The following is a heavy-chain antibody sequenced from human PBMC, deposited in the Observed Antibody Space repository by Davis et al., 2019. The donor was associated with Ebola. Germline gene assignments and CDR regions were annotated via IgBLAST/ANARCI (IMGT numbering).Heavy chain of an antibody. CDR1: GGSISSSSYY. CDR3: ARQWELLNY. J-gene: IGHJ4*02. CDR2: IYYSGST. D-gene: IGHD1-26*01. V-gene: IGHV4-39*01. Sequence: MPSETLSLTCTVSGGSISSSSYYWGWIRQPPGKGLEWIGSIYYSGSTYYNPSLKSRVTISVDTSKNQFSLKLSSVTAADTAVYYCARQWELLNYWGQGTLVTVSS.